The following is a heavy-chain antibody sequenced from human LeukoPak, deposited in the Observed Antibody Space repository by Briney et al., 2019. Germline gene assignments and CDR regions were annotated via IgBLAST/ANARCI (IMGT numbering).Heavy chain of an antibody. Sequence: ASVKVSCKASGYTFTSYGISWVRQAPGQGLEWMGWISAYNGNTNYAQKLQGRVTMTTDTSTSTAYMELRSLRSDDTAVYYCAREGPSTVGTTGSYYYYYMDVWGKGTTVTVSS. CDR2: ISAYNGNT. D-gene: IGHD1-26*01. CDR3: AREGPSTVGTTGSYYYYYMDV. J-gene: IGHJ6*03. CDR1: GYTFTSYG. V-gene: IGHV1-18*01.